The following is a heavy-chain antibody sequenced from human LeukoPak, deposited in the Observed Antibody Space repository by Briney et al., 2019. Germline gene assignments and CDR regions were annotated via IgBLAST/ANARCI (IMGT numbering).Heavy chain of an antibody. J-gene: IGHJ4*02. D-gene: IGHD6-19*01. CDR3: AREAGAIAVVNACYDY. V-gene: IGHV3-30*04. Sequence: GGSLRLSCAASGFTFSSYAMQGVRPAPGKGLAGVAVISYDGSNKYYADSVKGRFTISRDNSKNTLYLQMNGLRAEDTAVYYCAREAGAIAVVNACYDYWGQGTLVTVSS. CDR2: ISYDGSNK. CDR1: GFTFSSYA.